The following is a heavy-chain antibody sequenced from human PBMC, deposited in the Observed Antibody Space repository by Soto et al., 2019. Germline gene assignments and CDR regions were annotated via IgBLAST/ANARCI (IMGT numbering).Heavy chain of an antibody. J-gene: IGHJ6*02. V-gene: IGHV1-69*01. D-gene: IGHD5-12*01. Sequence: FSIHVSCTSWRAPFSSYSISWVRQAPGHGLAWMGGIIPIFGTANYAQKFQGRVTITADESTSTAYMELSSLRSEDTAVYYCAGELDKVDKGLYSGMDVCGQVTPV. CDR2: IIPIFGTA. CDR1: RAPFSSYS. CDR3: AGELDKVDKGLYSGMDV.